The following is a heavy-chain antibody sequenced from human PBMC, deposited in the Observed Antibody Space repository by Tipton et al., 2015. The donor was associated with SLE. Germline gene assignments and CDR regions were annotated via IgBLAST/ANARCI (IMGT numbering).Heavy chain of an antibody. J-gene: IGHJ4*02. V-gene: IGHV5-51*03. CDR2: IYPGDSET. Sequence: QSGAEVKKSGESLKISCKASGDSLTTYWIGWVRQMPGKGLECMGIIYPGDSETRYSPSFQGRVTISADKSINTAYLQWSSLKASDTATYYCARQVPSTDFDYGGKGPLVTVFS. D-gene: IGHD4-11*01. CDR3: ARQVPSTDFDY. CDR1: GDSLTTYW.